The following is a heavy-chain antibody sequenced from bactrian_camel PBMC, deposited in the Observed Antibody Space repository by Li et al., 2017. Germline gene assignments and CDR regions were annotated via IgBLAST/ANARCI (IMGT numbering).Heavy chain of an antibody. J-gene: IGHJ4*01. CDR1: GFTWTKCA. Sequence: QVQLVESGGGLAQPGGSLRLSCTAPGFTWTKCAMNWYRQAAGKQREWVSALRADGTTSYADSVQGRFTTSKDSAKKALYLQMNNLNPDDTAMYYCAAEMELTYCSSTYRPPYTYWGQGTQVTVS. D-gene: IGHD2*01. CDR3: AAEMELTYCSSTYRPPYTY. CDR2: LRADGTT. V-gene: IGHV3S53*01.